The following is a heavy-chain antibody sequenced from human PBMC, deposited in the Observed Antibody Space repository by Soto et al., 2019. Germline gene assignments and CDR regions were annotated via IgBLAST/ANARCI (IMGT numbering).Heavy chain of an antibody. CDR1: GGSISSSSW. CDR2: IYHSGST. Sequence: SETLSLTCAVSGGSISSSSWWSWVRQPPGKGLEWIGEIYHSGSTNYNPSLKSRVTISVDKSKNQFSLKLSSVTAADTAVYYCAREMATITGLDYWGQGTLVTVSS. V-gene: IGHV4-4*02. J-gene: IGHJ4*02. D-gene: IGHD5-12*01. CDR3: AREMATITGLDY.